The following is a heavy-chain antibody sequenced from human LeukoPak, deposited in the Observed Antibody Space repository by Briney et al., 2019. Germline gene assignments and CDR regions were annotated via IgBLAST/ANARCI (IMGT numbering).Heavy chain of an antibody. CDR2: ISGSGGST. V-gene: IGHV3-23*01. J-gene: IGHJ4*02. CDR1: GFTFSSYA. CDR3: AKGDVVVVPELGYFDY. D-gene: IGHD2-15*01. Sequence: GGSLRLSCAASGFTFSSYAMSWVRQAPGEGLEWVSAISGSGGSTYYADSVKGRFTISRDNSKNTLYLQMNSLRAEDTAVYYCAKGDVVVVPELGYFDYWGQGTLVTVSS.